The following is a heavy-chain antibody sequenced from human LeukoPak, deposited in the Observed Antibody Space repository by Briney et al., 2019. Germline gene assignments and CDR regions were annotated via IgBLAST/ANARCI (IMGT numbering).Heavy chain of an antibody. V-gene: IGHV1-2*02. CDR3: ARGRGIIQYYDFWSGYYVWFDP. D-gene: IGHD3-3*01. CDR2: INPNSGGT. CDR1: GYTFTGYY. J-gene: IGHJ5*02. Sequence: ASVKVSCKASGYTFTGYYMHWVRQAPGQGLEWMGWINPNSGGTNYAQKFKGRVTMTRDTSFSTAYMELSRLRSDDTAVYYCARGRGIIQYYDFWSGYYVWFDPWGQGTLVTVSS.